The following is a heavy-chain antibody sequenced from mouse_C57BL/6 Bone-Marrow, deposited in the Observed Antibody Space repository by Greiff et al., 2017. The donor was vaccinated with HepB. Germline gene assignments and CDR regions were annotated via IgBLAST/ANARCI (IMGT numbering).Heavy chain of an antibody. Sequence: EVQRVESGAELVRPGSSVKMSCKTSGYTFTSYGINWVKQRPGQGLEWIGYIYIGNGYTEYNEKFKGKATLTSDTSSSTAYMQLSSLTSEDSAIYFCALWDYDGGNYFDYWGQGTTLTVSS. CDR1: GYTFTSYG. J-gene: IGHJ2*01. CDR2: IYIGNGYT. CDR3: ALWDYDGGNYFDY. V-gene: IGHV1-58*01. D-gene: IGHD2-4*01.